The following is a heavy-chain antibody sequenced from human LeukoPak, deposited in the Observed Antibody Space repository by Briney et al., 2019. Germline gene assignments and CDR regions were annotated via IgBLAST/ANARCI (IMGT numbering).Heavy chain of an antibody. J-gene: IGHJ4*02. CDR2: IYYSGST. CDR1: GGSISSSSYY. CDR3: ARHDPVVTRFDY. Sequence: PSETLSLTCTVSGGSISSSSYYWGWIRQPPGKGLEWIGSIYYSGSTYYNRSLKSRVTISVDTSKNQFSLKLSSVTAADTAVYYCARHDPVVTRFDYWGQGTLVTVSS. V-gene: IGHV4-39*01. D-gene: IGHD4-23*01.